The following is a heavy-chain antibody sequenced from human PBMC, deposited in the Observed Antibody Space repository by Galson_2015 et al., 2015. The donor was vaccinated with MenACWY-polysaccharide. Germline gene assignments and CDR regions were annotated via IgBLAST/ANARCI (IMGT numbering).Heavy chain of an antibody. Sequence: SLRLSCAASGFSLGAWYMSWIRQAPGKGLERLSYISKSGDSTYYADSVKGRFTISRDNARNSLFLQLNSLEAEDTAIYYCARGHYGLDVWGQGTTVTVSS. CDR1: GFSLGAWY. V-gene: IGHV3-11*01. CDR2: ISKSGDST. CDR3: ARGHYGLDV. J-gene: IGHJ6*02.